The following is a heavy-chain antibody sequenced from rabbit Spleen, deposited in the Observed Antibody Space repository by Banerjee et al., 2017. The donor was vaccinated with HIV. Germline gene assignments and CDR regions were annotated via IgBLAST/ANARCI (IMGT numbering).Heavy chain of an antibody. V-gene: IGHV1S45*01. CDR2: INAATGKP. Sequence: EQLEESGGGLVKPEGSLTLTCKASGVSLSDKDVMCWVRQAPGKGLEWIACINAATGKPVYATWAKGRFTISRTSSTTVTLRMTSLTAADRATYFCARDLVGVIGWNFYLWGPGTLVTVS. CDR1: GVSLSDKDV. D-gene: IGHD1-1*01. CDR3: ARDLVGVIGWNFYL. J-gene: IGHJ4*01.